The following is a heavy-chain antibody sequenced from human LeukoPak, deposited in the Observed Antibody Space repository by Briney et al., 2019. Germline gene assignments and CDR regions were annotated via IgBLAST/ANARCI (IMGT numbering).Heavy chain of an antibody. Sequence: VGSLRLSCITSGFNFRRYNMAWVRQAPGKGLEWLATFAWDESAIEYADSVRGRFIISRDNAKNSVHLQMTGLRAEDTAVYFCVTEFWYRFDYWGQGLLVTVSS. CDR2: FAWDESAI. J-gene: IGHJ4*02. CDR3: VTEFWYRFDY. D-gene: IGHD3-3*01. V-gene: IGHV3-7*01. CDR1: GFNFRRYN.